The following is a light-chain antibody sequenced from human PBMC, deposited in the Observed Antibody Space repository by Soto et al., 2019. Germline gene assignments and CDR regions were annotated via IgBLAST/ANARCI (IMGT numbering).Light chain of an antibody. J-gene: IGKJ3*01. Sequence: PGERATLSCRASQSVSSSYLAWYQQKPGQAPRLLIYGASSRATGIPDRFSGSGSGTDFTLTISRLEPEDFAVYYCQQYGNSPFTFGPGTKVDIK. CDR1: QSVSSSY. CDR3: QQYGNSPFT. V-gene: IGKV3-20*01. CDR2: GAS.